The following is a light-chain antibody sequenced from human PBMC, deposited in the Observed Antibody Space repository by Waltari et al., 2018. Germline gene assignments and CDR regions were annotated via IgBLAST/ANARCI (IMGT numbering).Light chain of an antibody. CDR2: EDT. Sequence: YELTQPPSVSVSPGQTARIPCSGHELPRKYAYWFQQKSGQAPRLVIYEDTKRPSGIPERFSGSSSGTVATLTITGAQVDDEAYYYCYSSDSTGLRVFGGGTTVVVL. CDR1: ELPRKY. CDR3: YSSDSTGLRV. J-gene: IGLJ1*01. V-gene: IGLV3-10*01.